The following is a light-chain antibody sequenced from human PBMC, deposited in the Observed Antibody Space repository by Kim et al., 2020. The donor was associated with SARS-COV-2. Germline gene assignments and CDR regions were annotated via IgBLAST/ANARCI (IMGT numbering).Light chain of an antibody. V-gene: IGKV3-20*01. CDR3: QQYGSSPLT. Sequence: SLGERATLPCRASHSVSSSYLAWYQQKPGQAPRLLIYGASNRATGIPDRFSGSGSGTDFTLTINRLEPEDFAVYYCQQYGSSPLTFGGGTKVDIK. CDR1: HSVSSSY. J-gene: IGKJ4*01. CDR2: GAS.